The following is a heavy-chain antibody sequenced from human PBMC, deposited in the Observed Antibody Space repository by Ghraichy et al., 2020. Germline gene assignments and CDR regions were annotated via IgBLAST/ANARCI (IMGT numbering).Heavy chain of an antibody. J-gene: IGHJ6*02. CDR3: ARRPVILGGGYDMDV. V-gene: IGHV3-72*01. D-gene: IGHD1-26*01. CDR2: VTDKVNNHKT. CDR1: GFTFSDHY. Sequence: GGSLRLSCAALGFTFSDHYMDWVRQAPGKGLEWVGRVTDKVNNHKTEYVASVKGRFIISRDDSKNSVYLQMNSLKTEDSAVYFCARRPVILGGGYDMDVWGQGTTVTVSS.